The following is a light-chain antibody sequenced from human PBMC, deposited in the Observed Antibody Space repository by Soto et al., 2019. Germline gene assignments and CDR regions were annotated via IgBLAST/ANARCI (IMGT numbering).Light chain of an antibody. CDR1: SGHSSYA. CDR2: LNSDGSH. J-gene: IGLJ1*01. Sequence: QPVLTQSPSASASLGASVKLTCTLSSGHSSYAIAWHQQQPEKGPRYLMKLNSDGSHSKGDGIPDRFSGSSSGAERYLTISSLQSEDEADYYCQTWGTGSLGVFGTGTKLTVL. CDR3: QTWGTGSLGV. V-gene: IGLV4-69*01.